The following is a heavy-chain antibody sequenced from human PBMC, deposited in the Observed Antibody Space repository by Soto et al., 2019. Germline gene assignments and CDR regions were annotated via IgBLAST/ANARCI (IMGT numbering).Heavy chain of an antibody. CDR2: ISGRGGST. Sequence: GSLRLSCAASGFTFPSYAMTWVRQAPGKGLEWVSAISGRGGSTYYADSVKGRFTISRDNSKNTMYLEMNSLRVEDTAVYYCAKDASYDSRGHWSPLDYWGQGTLVTVSS. D-gene: IGHD3-22*01. V-gene: IGHV3-23*01. CDR3: AKDASYDSRGHWSPLDY. CDR1: GFTFPSYA. J-gene: IGHJ4*02.